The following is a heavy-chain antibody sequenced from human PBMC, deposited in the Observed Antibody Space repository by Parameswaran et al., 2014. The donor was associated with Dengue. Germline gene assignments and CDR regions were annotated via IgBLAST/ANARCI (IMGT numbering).Heavy chain of an antibody. D-gene: IGHD3-3*01. CDR2: IHYSGRT. V-gene: IGHV4-59*01. CDR3: TRVRDDFWSGFGYYYYMDV. J-gene: IGHJ6*03. Sequence: RWIRQPPGKGLEWIGYIHYSGRTNYNPSLKSRVTISVDTSKKQFSLNLSSVTAADTAVYFCTRVRDDFWSGFGYYYYMDVWGKGTTVTVSS.